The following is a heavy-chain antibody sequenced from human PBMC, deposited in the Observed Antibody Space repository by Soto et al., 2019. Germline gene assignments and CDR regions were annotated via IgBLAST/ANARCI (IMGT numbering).Heavy chain of an antibody. Sequence: QVHLVLSGAEVKKPGASVKVSCKASGYTFTSYGITWVRQAPGQGLEWLGWINGYNGNTNYAQKLQGRVTMTTDTSTSTAYMELRSLRSDDTAVYYCARMGDVPYYYYGMDVWGQGTTVTVSS. CDR1: GYTFTSYG. D-gene: IGHD3-16*01. J-gene: IGHJ6*02. V-gene: IGHV1-18*01. CDR3: ARMGDVPYYYYGMDV. CDR2: INGYNGNT.